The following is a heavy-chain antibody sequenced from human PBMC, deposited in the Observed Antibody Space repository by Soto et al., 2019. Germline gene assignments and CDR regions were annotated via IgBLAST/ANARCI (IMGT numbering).Heavy chain of an antibody. CDR2: ISYDGSNE. CDR1: GFTFSSYG. J-gene: IGHJ5*02. D-gene: IGHD3-16*02. Sequence: QVQLVESGGGVVQPGRSLRLSCAASGFTFSSYGMHWVRQAPGKGLEWVAVISYDGSNEYYADSVKGRFTISRDNSKNTLYLQMNSLRAEDTAVYYCAKGLYGVMSGNWFDPWGQGTLVTVSS. V-gene: IGHV3-30*18. CDR3: AKGLYGVMSGNWFDP.